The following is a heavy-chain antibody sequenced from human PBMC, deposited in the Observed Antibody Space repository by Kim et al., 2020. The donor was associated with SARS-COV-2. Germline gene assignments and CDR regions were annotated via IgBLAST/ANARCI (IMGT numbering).Heavy chain of an antibody. V-gene: IGHV1-18*04. D-gene: IGHD2-15*01. CDR2: ISGYNDNT. CDR3: AIGIQYGRLDF. CDR1: GHTFASYH. Sequence: ASVKVSCKATGHTFASYHISWVRQAPGQGPEWMGYISGYNDNTNYAHKLQGRVTVTTDTSTSTAYMELRSLRSDDTAVYSCAIGIQYGRLDFWGQGTLVTVSS. J-gene: IGHJ4*02.